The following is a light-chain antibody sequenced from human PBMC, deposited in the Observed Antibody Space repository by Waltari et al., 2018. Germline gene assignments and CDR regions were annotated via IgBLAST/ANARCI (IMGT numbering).Light chain of an antibody. CDR2: AAS. CDR3: QNHERLPAT. CDR1: QSISKY. Sequence: VVTQSPGTLSLSPGEKATLSCRASQSISKYLVWYQQRPGHAPRLLIYAASTRAAGVPDRFSGSGYATDLTLTISRLAPEAFAVYYGQNHERLPATFGQGTTVEIK. J-gene: IGKJ1*01. V-gene: IGKV3-20*01.